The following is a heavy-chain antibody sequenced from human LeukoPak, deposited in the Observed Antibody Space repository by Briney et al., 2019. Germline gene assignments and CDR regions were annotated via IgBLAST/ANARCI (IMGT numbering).Heavy chain of an antibody. CDR2: ISAGGGTT. Sequence: GGSLRLSCAASGFTFSAYAMNWVRHAPGKGLEWVSYISAGGGTTYYADSVKGRFTISRDNSNNTLYLQMSSLRADDTALYYCAKDVTTVGRGYWGQGTLVTVSS. CDR3: AKDVTTVGRGY. D-gene: IGHD4-11*01. J-gene: IGHJ4*02. CDR1: GFTFSAYA. V-gene: IGHV3-23*01.